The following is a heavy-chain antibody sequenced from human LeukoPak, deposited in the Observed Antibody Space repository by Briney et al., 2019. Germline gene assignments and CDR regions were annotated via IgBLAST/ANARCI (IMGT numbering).Heavy chain of an antibody. Sequence: ASVKVSCKASGYTFTVYYMHWVRQAPGQGLEWMGWISPNSGGTNYAQKFQGRVTMTRDTSISTAYMELNRLRSDDTAVYYCARVASAVYSDYWGQGTPVTVSS. J-gene: IGHJ4*02. CDR3: ARVASAVYSDY. V-gene: IGHV1-2*02. CDR1: GYTFTVYY. CDR2: ISPNSGGT.